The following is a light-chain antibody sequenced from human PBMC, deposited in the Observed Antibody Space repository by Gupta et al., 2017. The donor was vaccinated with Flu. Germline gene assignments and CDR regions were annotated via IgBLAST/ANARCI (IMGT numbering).Light chain of an antibody. Sequence: QKVTISCSGTSSNIGSNYISWYQQFPGTAPKLLIYDNDHRPSGIPDRFSGYKSDTSGTLVITGLQAGDEADYYCGKWDGGRNYVFGTGTKVTVL. CDR3: GKWDGGRNYV. V-gene: IGLV1-51*01. CDR2: DND. J-gene: IGLJ1*01. CDR1: SSNIGSNY.